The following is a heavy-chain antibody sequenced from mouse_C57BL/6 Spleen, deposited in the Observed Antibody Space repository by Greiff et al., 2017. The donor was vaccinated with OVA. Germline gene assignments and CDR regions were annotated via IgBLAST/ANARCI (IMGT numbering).Heavy chain of an antibody. V-gene: IGHV5-4*03. J-gene: IGHJ4*01. Sequence: EVKLMESGGGLVKPGGSLKLSCAASGFTFSSYAMSWVRQTPEKRLEWVATISDGGSYTYYPDNVKGRFTISRDNAKNNLYLQMSHLKSEDTAMDYCARGDGYYARDYWGQGTSVTVSS. CDR2: ISDGGSYT. D-gene: IGHD2-3*01. CDR1: GFTFSSYA. CDR3: ARGDGYYARDY.